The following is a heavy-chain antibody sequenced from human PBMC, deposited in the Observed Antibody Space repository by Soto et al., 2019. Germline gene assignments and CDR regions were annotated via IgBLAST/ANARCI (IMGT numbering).Heavy chain of an antibody. D-gene: IGHD6-13*01. Sequence: GGSLRLSCAASGFTFSSYAMSWVRQAPGKGLEWVSAISGSGGSTYYADSVKGRFTISRDNSKNTLYLQMNSLRAEDTAVYYCAKVTYSSSWYGNYYYMDVWGKGTTVTVSS. CDR1: GFTFSSYA. CDR2: ISGSGGST. V-gene: IGHV3-23*01. CDR3: AKVTYSSSWYGNYYYMDV. J-gene: IGHJ6*03.